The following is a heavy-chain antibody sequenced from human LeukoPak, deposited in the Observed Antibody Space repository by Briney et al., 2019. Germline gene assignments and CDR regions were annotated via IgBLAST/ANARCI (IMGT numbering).Heavy chain of an antibody. CDR1: GSTLSDQY. CDR3: TRDGAESGNIAFDI. D-gene: IGHD3-3*01. V-gene: IGHV3-72*01. CDR2: SRNKANSHTT. J-gene: IGHJ3*02. Sequence: GGSLRLSCAASGSTLSDQYIDWVRQAPGKGLEWIARSRNKANSHTTEYAASVKGRFTISRDDSGNLAFLQMNSLKIEDTAIYFCTRDGAESGNIAFDIWGQGTEVTVSS.